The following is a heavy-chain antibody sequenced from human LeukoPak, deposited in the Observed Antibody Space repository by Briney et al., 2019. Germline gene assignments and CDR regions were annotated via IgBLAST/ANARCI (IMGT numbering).Heavy chain of an antibody. CDR1: GFSFGSYG. Sequence: GGSLRLSCAASGFSFGSYGIHWVRQAPGKGPEWVAVMWFDGSDKYYADSVKGRFTISRDNSKNTLYPQMNSLRAEDTAVYYCARDQEGIAVATIDYWGQGTLVTVSS. J-gene: IGHJ4*02. D-gene: IGHD6-13*01. V-gene: IGHV3-33*08. CDR3: ARDQEGIAVATIDY. CDR2: MWFDGSDK.